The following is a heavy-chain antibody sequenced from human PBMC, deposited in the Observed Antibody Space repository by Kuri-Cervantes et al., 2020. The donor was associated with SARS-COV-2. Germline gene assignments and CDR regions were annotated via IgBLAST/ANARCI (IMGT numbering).Heavy chain of an antibody. J-gene: IGHJ4*02. Sequence: SETLSLTCTVSGGSISSSSYYWGWIRQPPGKGLEWIGSIYYSGSTYYNQSLKSRVTISVDTSKNQFSLKLSSVTAADTAVYYCATGSQWLGYLDYWGQGTLVTVSS. D-gene: IGHD6-19*01. CDR2: IYYSGST. CDR3: ATGSQWLGYLDY. CDR1: GGSISSSSYY. V-gene: IGHV4-39*01.